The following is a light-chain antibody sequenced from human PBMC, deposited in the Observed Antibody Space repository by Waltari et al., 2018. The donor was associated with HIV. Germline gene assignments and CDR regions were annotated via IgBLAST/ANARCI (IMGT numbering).Light chain of an antibody. Sequence: QSVLTQPPSVSAAPGPTVTISCSGSRTNIGKNYVSWYQQPPGTAPKVVIYDNKSPPSGIPDRFSGSKSGTSATLGITGLQTGDEADYYCGTWDSSLSAVLFGGGTKLTVL. J-gene: IGLJ2*01. V-gene: IGLV1-51*01. CDR1: RTNIGKNY. CDR2: DNK. CDR3: GTWDSSLSAVL.